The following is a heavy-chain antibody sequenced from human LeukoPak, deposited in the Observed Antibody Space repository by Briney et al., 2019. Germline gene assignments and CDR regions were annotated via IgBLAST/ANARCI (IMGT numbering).Heavy chain of an antibody. V-gene: IGHV4-4*07. J-gene: IGHJ6*03. D-gene: IGHD2/OR15-2a*01. CDR3: ARSFLDYMDV. Sequence: PSETLSLTCTVSGESINPYYWNWIRQPAGKGLEWIGHIYKSGSTNYNPSLKSRVTMSLDTSKNQFSLKLRSVTAADTAVSFCARSFLDYMDVWGKGTTVTVSS. CDR2: IYKSGST. CDR1: GESINPYY.